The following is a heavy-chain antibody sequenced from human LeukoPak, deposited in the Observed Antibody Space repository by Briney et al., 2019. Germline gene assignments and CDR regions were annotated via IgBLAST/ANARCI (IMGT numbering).Heavy chain of an antibody. Sequence: SETLSLTCAVSGYSISSGYYWGWIRQPPGKGLEWIGRIYHSGSTYYNPSLKSRVTISVDTSKNQFSLKLSSVTAADTAVYYCARDSGYSYGPRYYFDYWGQGTLVTVSS. CDR1: GYSISSGYY. V-gene: IGHV4-38-2*02. J-gene: IGHJ4*02. CDR2: IYHSGST. D-gene: IGHD5-18*01. CDR3: ARDSGYSYGPRYYFDY.